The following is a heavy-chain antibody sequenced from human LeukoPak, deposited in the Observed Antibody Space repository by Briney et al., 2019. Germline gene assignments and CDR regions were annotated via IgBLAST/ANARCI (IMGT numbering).Heavy chain of an antibody. CDR1: GGSISSSSYY. Sequence: SETLSLTCTVSGGSISSSSYYWGWIRQPPGKGLEWIGYIYYSGSTNYNPSLKSRVTISVDTSKNQFSLKLSSVTAADTAVYYCARMVGLTIAYFDYWGQGTLVTVSS. J-gene: IGHJ4*02. CDR3: ARMVGLTIAYFDY. V-gene: IGHV4-61*05. CDR2: IYYSGST. D-gene: IGHD3-3*01.